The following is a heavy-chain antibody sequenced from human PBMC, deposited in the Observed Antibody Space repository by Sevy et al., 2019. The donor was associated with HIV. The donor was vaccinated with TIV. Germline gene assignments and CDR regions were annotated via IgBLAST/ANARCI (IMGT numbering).Heavy chain of an antibody. Sequence: GSLRLSCAASGFTFSSYDMHWVRQATGKGLEWVSAIGTAGDTYYPGSVKGRFTISRENAKNSLYLQMNSLRAADTAVYYCAREAGYCTNGVCYGQYYFDYWGQGTLVTVSS. V-gene: IGHV3-13*01. J-gene: IGHJ4*02. CDR1: GFTFSSYD. D-gene: IGHD2-8*01. CDR2: IGTAGDT. CDR3: AREAGYCTNGVCYGQYYFDY.